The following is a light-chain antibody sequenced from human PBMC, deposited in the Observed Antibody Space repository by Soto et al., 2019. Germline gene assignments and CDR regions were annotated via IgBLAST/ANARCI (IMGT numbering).Light chain of an antibody. V-gene: IGLV2-11*01. CDR3: CSYSGNSLWV. CDR1: SSDVGGYNY. CDR2: DVS. J-gene: IGLJ3*02. Sequence: QSALTQPRSVSGSPGQSVTISCTGTSSDVGGYNYVSWYQQHPGKAPKLMIYDVSKWPSGVPDLFSGSKCGNTASLTISGLQAEDEADYYCCSYSGNSLWVFGGGTKLTVL.